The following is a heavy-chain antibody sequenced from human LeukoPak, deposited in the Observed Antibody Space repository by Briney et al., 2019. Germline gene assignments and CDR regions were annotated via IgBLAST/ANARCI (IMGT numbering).Heavy chain of an antibody. D-gene: IGHD4-17*01. CDR2: ISSSGATI. CDR3: ARLLNGVYYRLDY. CDR1: GFTFSSYE. V-gene: IGHV3-48*03. J-gene: IGHJ4*02. Sequence: PGGSLRLSCAASGFTFSSYEMNWVRQAPGKGLEWVSYISSSGATIYYADSVKGRFTISKDNAKSSLYLQMTSLRAEGTAVYYCARLLNGVYYRLDYWGQGTLVTVSS.